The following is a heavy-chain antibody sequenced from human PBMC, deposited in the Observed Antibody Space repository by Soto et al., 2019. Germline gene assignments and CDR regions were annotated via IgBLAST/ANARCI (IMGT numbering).Heavy chain of an antibody. CDR2: ISSNSSTI. D-gene: IGHD5-12*01. CDR3: ARDTKPDSYNFDY. V-gene: IGHV3-48*02. Sequence: PGGSLRLSCAASGFTVSSNYMSWVRQAPGKGQEWVSYISSNSSTIYYAESVKGRLTISRDNAKNSLYLQMNSLRDEDMAVYYCARDTKPDSYNFDYWGQGTLVTVSS. CDR1: GFTVSSNY. J-gene: IGHJ4*02.